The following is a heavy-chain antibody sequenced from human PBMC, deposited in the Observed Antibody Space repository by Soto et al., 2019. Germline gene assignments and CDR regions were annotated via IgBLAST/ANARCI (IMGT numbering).Heavy chain of an antibody. Sequence: PGGSLRLSCAASGFTFSSNWMHWVRQAPGKGLVWVSRINTDGSRTSYADSVRGRFTISRDNAKNTLYLQMSSLRAEDTAVYYCAGPYSSSWWLLHYWGQGTLVTVSS. J-gene: IGHJ4*02. D-gene: IGHD6-13*01. CDR2: INTDGSRT. CDR3: AGPYSSSWWLLHY. V-gene: IGHV3-74*01. CDR1: GFTFSSNW.